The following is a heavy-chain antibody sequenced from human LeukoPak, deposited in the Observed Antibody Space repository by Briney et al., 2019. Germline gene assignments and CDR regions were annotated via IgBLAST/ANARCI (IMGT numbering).Heavy chain of an antibody. CDR2: INHSGST. D-gene: IGHD2-2*01. V-gene: IGHV4-34*01. CDR3: ARRGFISTSSSRAFDI. Sequence: SETLSLTCTVSGGSISGYYWSWIRQPPGKGLEWIGEINHSGSTNYNPSLKSRVTISVDTSKNQFSLKLSSVTAADTAVYYCARRGFISTSSSRAFDIWGQGTMVTVSS. J-gene: IGHJ3*02. CDR1: GGSISGYY.